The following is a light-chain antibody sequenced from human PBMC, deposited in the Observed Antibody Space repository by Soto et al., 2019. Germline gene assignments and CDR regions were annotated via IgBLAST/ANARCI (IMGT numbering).Light chain of an antibody. J-gene: IGLJ2*01. CDR2: LNRDGSH. CDR3: QTWGTGIVI. V-gene: IGLV4-69*01. CDR1: SGHSNYA. Sequence: QLVLTQSPSASASLGASVNLTCTLSSGHSNYAIAWHQQQPEKGPRYFMKLNRDGSHSKGDGIPNRFSGSSSGAERYLTISSLQSEDEADYYCQTWGTGIVIFGGGTQLTVL.